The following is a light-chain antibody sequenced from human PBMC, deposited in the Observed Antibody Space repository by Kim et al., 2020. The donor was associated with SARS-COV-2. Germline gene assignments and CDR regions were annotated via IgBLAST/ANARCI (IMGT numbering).Light chain of an antibody. CDR2: DVS. Sequence: GQSITISCTGTSSDVGGYNYVSWYQQHPGKAPKLMIYDVSKRPSGFSNRFSGSKSGNTASLTISGLQAEDEADYYCSSYTSSSTLVFGGGTQLTVL. CDR3: SSYTSSSTLV. J-gene: IGLJ2*01. CDR1: SSDVGGYNY. V-gene: IGLV2-14*03.